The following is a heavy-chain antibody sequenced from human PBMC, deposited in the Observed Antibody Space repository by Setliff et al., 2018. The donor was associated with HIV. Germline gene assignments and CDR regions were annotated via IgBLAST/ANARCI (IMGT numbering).Heavy chain of an antibody. CDR3: ARGGRIQPWSRDDYGDWNFDN. CDR1: GGTFSNYA. J-gene: IGHJ4*02. CDR2: IIPIFRSV. Sequence: SVKVSCKASGGTFSNYAISWVRQAPGQGLEWMGRIIPIFRSVTYAQKFQGRVTMTRDTSITTAYMEVSSLRSDDTAVYYCARGGRIQPWSRDDYGDWNFDNWGQGTLVTVSS. V-gene: IGHV1-69*05. D-gene: IGHD4-17*01.